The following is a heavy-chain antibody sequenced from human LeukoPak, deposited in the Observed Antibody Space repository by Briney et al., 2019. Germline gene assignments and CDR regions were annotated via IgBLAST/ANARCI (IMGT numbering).Heavy chain of an antibody. D-gene: IGHD6-19*01. Sequence: TGGFLRLSCAASGFTFSTYAMHWVRQAPGKGLEWVAVIWYDGSNKYYADSVKGRFTISRDNSKNTLYLQMNSLRAEDTAVYYCATHALVAGPWYFDYWGQGTLVTVSS. CDR3: ATHALVAGPWYFDY. CDR2: IWYDGSNK. J-gene: IGHJ4*02. CDR1: GFTFSTYA. V-gene: IGHV3-33*08.